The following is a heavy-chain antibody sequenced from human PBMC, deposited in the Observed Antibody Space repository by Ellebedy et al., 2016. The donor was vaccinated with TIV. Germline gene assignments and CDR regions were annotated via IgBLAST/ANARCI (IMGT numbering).Heavy chain of an antibody. CDR3: AKGNSSGFNYDRVGLEY. V-gene: IGHV3-23*01. CDR2: ISAGGSNT. CDR1: GFTFSSFA. Sequence: GESLKISCAASGFTFSSFALHWVRQAPGKGLEWLSVISAGGSNTYHADSVKGRLTISRDNSKNTLYLQMNRLRTEDTAVYYCAKGNSSGFNYDRVGLEYWGQGTPVTVSS. D-gene: IGHD3-22*01. J-gene: IGHJ4*02.